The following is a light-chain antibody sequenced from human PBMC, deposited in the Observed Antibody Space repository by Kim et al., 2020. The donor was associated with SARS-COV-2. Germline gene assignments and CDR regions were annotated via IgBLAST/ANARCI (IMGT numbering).Light chain of an antibody. CDR3: SSYRSGDTYA. CDR2: DVT. CDR1: SSDVGGYDY. V-gene: IGLV2-14*01. J-gene: IGLJ1*01. Sequence: QFALTQPASVSGSPGQSITISCTGTSSDVGGYDYVSWYQQHPGKAPKLIIYDVTKWPSGVSNRFSGSKSGNTASLTISGLQAEDEADYYCSSYRSGDTYAFGTGTKVTVL.